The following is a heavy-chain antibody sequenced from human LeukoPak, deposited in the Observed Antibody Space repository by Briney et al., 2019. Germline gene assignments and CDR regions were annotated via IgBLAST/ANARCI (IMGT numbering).Heavy chain of an antibody. Sequence: GGSLRLSCAASGFTFSGHNMNWVRQAPGKGLEWISFVSISSGTIYYADSVNGRFRISRNNAKSSLDLEMNSLRAEDTAVYYCARAMSTFGGVRNYFDSWGQGTLVTVSS. CDR1: GFTFSGHN. CDR2: VSISSGTI. CDR3: ARAMSTFGGVRNYFDS. D-gene: IGHD3-16*01. J-gene: IGHJ4*02. V-gene: IGHV3-48*04.